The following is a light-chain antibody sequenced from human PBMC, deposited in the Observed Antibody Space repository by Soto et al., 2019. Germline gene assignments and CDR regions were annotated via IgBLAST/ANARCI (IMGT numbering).Light chain of an antibody. V-gene: IGLV1-44*01. J-gene: IGLJ3*02. CDR2: SNN. CDR1: SSNIGSNS. Sequence: QSVLTQQPSASGTPGQRVTISCSGSSSNIGSNSVSWYQQLPGTAPKLLIYSNNQRPSRVPDRFSGSKSGTSASLAISGLQSEDEADYYCAAWDDSLNGQGVFGGGTKLTVL. CDR3: AAWDDSLNGQGV.